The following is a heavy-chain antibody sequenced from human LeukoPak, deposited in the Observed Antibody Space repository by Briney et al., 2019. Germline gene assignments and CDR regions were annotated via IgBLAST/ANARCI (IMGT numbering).Heavy chain of an antibody. D-gene: IGHD6-13*01. CDR2: IYYSGST. Sequence: SSETLSLTCTVSGGSISSSSYYWGWIRQPPGKGLEWIGSIYYSGSTYYNPSLKSRVTISVDTSKNQFSLKLRSVTAADTAVYYCARRIAAADTSPWGQGTLVTVSS. CDR3: ARRIAAADTSP. J-gene: IGHJ5*02. CDR1: GGSISSSSYY. V-gene: IGHV4-39*01.